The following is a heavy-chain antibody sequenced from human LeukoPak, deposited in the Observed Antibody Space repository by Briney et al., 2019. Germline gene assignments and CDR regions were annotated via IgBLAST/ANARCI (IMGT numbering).Heavy chain of an antibody. CDR2: ITGSGGST. V-gene: IGHV3-23*01. D-gene: IGHD5-18*01. J-gene: IGHJ4*02. CDR3: ARAMAVIYSYGKQDY. CDR1: GFTFSTYA. Sequence: GGSLRLSCAASGFTFSTYAMNWFRQAPGKGLEWVSSITGSGGSTYYADSVKGRFTISRDNSKNTLDLQMNSLRADDTAVYFFARAMAVIYSYGKQDYWGQGTLVTVSS.